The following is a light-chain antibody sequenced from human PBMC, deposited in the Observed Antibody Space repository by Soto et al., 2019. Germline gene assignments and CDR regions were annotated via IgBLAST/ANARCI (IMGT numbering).Light chain of an antibody. V-gene: IGLV2-23*01. CDR2: EGS. Sequence: QSALTQPASVSGSPGQSITISCTGTSSDVGSSNLVSWYQQHPGKAPKLMIYEGSKRPSGVSNRFSGSKSGNTASLTISWLQAEDEAHYYCCSYAGSSLYVFGTGTKLTVL. CDR1: SSDVGSSNL. J-gene: IGLJ1*01. CDR3: CSYAGSSLYV.